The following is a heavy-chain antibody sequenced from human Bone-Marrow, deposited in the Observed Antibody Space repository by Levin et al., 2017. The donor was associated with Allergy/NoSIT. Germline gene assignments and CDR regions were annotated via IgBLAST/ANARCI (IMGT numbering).Heavy chain of an antibody. D-gene: IGHD3-3*01. CDR1: GFTFSSYG. CDR2: IWYDGSNK. Sequence: PGGSLRLSCAASGFTFSSYGMHWVRQAPGKGLEWVAVIWYDGSNKYYADSVKGRFTISRDNSKNTLYLQMNSLRAEDTAVYYCARADARGDFWSLRGDSYGMDVWGQGTTVTVSS. J-gene: IGHJ6*02. CDR3: ARADARGDFWSLRGDSYGMDV. V-gene: IGHV3-33*01.